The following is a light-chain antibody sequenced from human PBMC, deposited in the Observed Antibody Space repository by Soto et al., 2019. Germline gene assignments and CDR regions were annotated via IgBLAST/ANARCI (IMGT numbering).Light chain of an antibody. CDR3: ASWDARVSGWV. CDR2: RNN. Sequence: QPVLTQPPSASGTPGQRVTIACSGSSSNIGRKYGYWYPQLPGTAPKLLIYRNNERPSGVPDRFSGSKSGTSASLAIGDLRSEDEADYSCASWDARVSGWVFGGGTKLTVL. J-gene: IGLJ3*02. CDR1: SSNIGRKY. V-gene: IGLV1-47*01.